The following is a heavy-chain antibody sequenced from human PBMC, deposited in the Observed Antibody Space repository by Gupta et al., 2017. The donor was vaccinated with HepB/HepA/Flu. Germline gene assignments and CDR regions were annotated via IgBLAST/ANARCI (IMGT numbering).Heavy chain of an antibody. CDR2: ISYDGGTK. CDR1: GITFNSYG. D-gene: IGHD6-19*01. Sequence: QVQLVESGGGVVQPGRSLRLSCVGSGITFNSYGMHWVRQAPGKGLEWVAVISYDGGTKIYADSVKDRFTISRDNSKNTLYLEMNNLRAEDTALYYCAKEHILYSSGWYFDRWGQGTLVTVSS. J-gene: IGHJ4*02. CDR3: AKEHILYSSGWYFDR. V-gene: IGHV3-30*18.